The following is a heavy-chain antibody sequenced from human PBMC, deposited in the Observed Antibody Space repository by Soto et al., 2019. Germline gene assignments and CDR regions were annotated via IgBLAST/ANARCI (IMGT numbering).Heavy chain of an antibody. CDR3: ARGIGYCSSINCYSSRRSRFDS. CDR1: GGSFSGYY. J-gene: IGHJ4*02. Sequence: PSETLSLTCAVYGGSFSGYYWTWIRQSPEKGLEWIGEVNHSGTTYYNPSLKTRVTISVHTPKNLFSPKMSSVTAADPAVYYCARGIGYCSSINCYSSRRSRFDSWGQGTLVTVSS. V-gene: IGHV4-34*01. D-gene: IGHD2-2*01. CDR2: VNHSGTT.